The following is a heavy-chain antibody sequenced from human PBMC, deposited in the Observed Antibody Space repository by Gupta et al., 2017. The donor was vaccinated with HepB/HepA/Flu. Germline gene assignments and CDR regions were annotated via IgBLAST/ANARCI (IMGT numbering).Heavy chain of an antibody. J-gene: IGHJ3*02. Sequence: QALLQESGAGLVKPSETLSLTCSVSAGSISSYFWSWIRQPPGKGLEWIGYVYPSGATSYTPSLRRRPTISVDTYKNQFSLKLASVTAADTALYYCVRHAPADTDAFDIWGLGALVTVSS. CDR3: VRHAPADTDAFDI. CDR2: VYPSGAT. V-gene: IGHV4-59*08. CDR1: AGSISSYF. D-gene: IGHD5-18*01.